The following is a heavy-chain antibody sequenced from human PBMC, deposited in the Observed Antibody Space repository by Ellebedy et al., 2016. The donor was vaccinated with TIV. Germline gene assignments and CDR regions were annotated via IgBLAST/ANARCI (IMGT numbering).Heavy chain of an antibody. CDR1: GFTFDDYA. Sequence: GGSLRLSXAASGFTFDDYAMHWVRQAPGKGLEWVSGISWNSGSIGYADSVKGRFTISRDNARRLLYLQMSSLRVEDTAVYFCGKEARLAGTNWFDPWGQGTLVTVSS. CDR2: ISWNSGSI. V-gene: IGHV3-9*01. CDR3: GKEARLAGTNWFDP. D-gene: IGHD6-19*01. J-gene: IGHJ5*01.